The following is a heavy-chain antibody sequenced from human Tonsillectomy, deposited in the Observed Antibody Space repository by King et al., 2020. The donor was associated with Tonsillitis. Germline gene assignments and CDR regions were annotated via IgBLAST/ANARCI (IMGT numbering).Heavy chain of an antibody. CDR2: MYYSGTI. CDR3: ARSVSGSFDY. Sequence: QLQESGPGVVKPSETLSPTCTVSGGSISSSDQYWAWIRQPPGKGLEWIGYMYYSGTIFYNPSLKSRITISGGTSENRFSLKLSSVTAADTAVYFCARSVSGSFDYWGQGALVTVSS. CDR1: GGSISSSDQY. J-gene: IGHJ4*02. V-gene: IGHV4-39*01. D-gene: IGHD1-26*01.